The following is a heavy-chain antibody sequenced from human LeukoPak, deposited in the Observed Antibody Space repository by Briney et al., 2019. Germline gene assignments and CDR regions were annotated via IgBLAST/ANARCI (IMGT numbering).Heavy chain of an antibody. Sequence: SQTLSLTCAISGDSVSTNVATWNWIRQSPSRGLEWLATTYYRSKWYNDFAVSVKSRIAINADTSKNQFSLQLNSMSPEDTAVYYCARRSSGRGDFDYWGPGTLVTVSS. V-gene: IGHV6-1*01. CDR3: ARRSSGRGDFDY. J-gene: IGHJ4*02. D-gene: IGHD3-10*01. CDR2: TYYRSKWYN. CDR1: GDSVSTNVAT.